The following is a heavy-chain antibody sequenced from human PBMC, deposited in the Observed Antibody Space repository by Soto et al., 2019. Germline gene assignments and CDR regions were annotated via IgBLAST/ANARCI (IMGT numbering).Heavy chain of an antibody. CDR1: GGCSSSGGYY. CDR2: IYYSGST. V-gene: IGHV4-31*03. J-gene: IGHJ4*02. Sequence: TRSDTCSVSGGCSSSGGYYCSRIRKHPGKGLEWIGYIYYSGSTYYNPSLKSRVTISVDTSKNQFSLKLSSVTAADTAVYYCARDGIGYCSGGSCSLSPAYYFDYWGQGTLVTVSS. CDR3: ARDGIGYCSGGSCSLSPAYYFDY. D-gene: IGHD2-15*01.